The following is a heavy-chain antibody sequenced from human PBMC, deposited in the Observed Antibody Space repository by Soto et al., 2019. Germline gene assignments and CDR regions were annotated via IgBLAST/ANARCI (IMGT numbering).Heavy chain of an antibody. Sequence: SETLSLTCTVSGGSISSYYWSWIRQPPGKGLEWIGYIYYSGSTNYNPSLKSRVTISVDTSKNQFSLKLSSVTAADTAVYYCARSGVRGVISVWGQGTLVTVSS. CDR2: IYYSGST. CDR3: ARSGVRGVISV. CDR1: GGSISSYY. J-gene: IGHJ4*02. V-gene: IGHV4-59*01. D-gene: IGHD3-10*01.